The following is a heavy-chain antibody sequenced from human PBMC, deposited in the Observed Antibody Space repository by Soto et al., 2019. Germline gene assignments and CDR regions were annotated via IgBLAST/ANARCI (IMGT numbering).Heavy chain of an antibody. V-gene: IGHV4-59*01. Sequence: SETLSLTCTFSGGSISSYYWSLIRQPPGKGLEWIGYIYYSGSTNYNPSLKSRVTISVDTSKNQFSLKLSSVTAADTAVYYCARYYGDSYYYYYYMDVWGKGTTVTVSS. D-gene: IGHD4-17*01. CDR3: ARYYGDSYYYYYYMDV. CDR1: GGSISSYY. CDR2: IYYSGST. J-gene: IGHJ6*03.